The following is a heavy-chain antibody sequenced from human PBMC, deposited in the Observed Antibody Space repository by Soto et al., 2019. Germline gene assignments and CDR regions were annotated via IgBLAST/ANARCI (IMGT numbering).Heavy chain of an antibody. D-gene: IGHD3-16*01. CDR2: IYSSGNT. J-gene: IGHJ4*02. CDR3: ARVSSPFGY. CDR1: GFTVRSNY. Sequence: EVQLVETGGSLIQPGGSLRLSCAVSGFTVRSNYMSWVRQAPGKGLEWVSIIYSSGNTYYADSVKGRFTMSRDTSNNTLFLRMSSLRAEDTAVYYCARVSSPFGYWGQGTLVTVSS. V-gene: IGHV3-53*02.